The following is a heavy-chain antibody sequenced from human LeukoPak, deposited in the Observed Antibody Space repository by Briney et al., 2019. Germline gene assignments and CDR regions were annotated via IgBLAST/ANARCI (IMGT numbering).Heavy chain of an antibody. CDR1: YESISSSSHY. V-gene: IGHV4-39*01. CDR3: ARTKYYFDSSDYFFFDP. CDR2: IDSRRNI. D-gene: IGHD3-22*01. Sequence: SETLSLTCTASYESISSSSHYWGWIRRPPGQGLEWIGSIDSRRNIHSNPSLDSRDTISVDTSKNQFSLKLSSVTAADTAVYYCARTKYYFDSSDYFFFDPWGQGILVTVSS. J-gene: IGHJ5*02.